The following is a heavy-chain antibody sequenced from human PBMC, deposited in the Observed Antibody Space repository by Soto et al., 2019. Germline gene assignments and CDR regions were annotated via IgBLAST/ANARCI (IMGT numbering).Heavy chain of an antibody. Sequence: EVQLVESGGGLVRPGGPLRLSCAASGFTFSSYSMNWARQAPGKGLEWVSSINYKSHIDYADSVKGRFTISRDNAKNSLYLQMNSLRAEYTAVYFCARDLIYAGYYYYMDVWGIGTTVTVSS. CDR2: INYKSHI. CDR1: GFTFSSYS. V-gene: IGHV3-21*01. CDR3: ARDLIYAGYYYYMDV. J-gene: IGHJ6*03. D-gene: IGHD3-10*01.